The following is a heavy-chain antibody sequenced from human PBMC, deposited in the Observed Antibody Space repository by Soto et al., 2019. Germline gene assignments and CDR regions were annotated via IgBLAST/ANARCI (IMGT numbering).Heavy chain of an antibody. D-gene: IGHD3-3*01. CDR1: GGSFSGYY. Sequence: PSETLSLTCAVYGGSFSGYYWSWIRQPPGKGLEWIGEINHSGSTNYNPSLKSRVTISVDTSKNQFSLKLCSVTAADTAVYYCAGRTSLASVEIFSAGLSGYKWVDPWGRGTLVTVSS. CDR3: AGRTSLASVEIFSAGLSGYKWVDP. CDR2: INHSGST. J-gene: IGHJ5*01. V-gene: IGHV4-34*01.